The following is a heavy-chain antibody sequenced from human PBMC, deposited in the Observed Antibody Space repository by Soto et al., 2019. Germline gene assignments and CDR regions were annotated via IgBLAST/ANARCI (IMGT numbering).Heavy chain of an antibody. CDR1: GVSIVRSTW. D-gene: IGHD3-10*01. J-gene: IGHJ5*02. CDR2: VYHGGSP. CDR3: AGGAGSVSYAA. Sequence: QVQLQESGPGMVKPSGTLSLTCTVSGVSIVRSTWWSWVRQPPGKGLEWIGEVYHGGSPNSNPSLMSRLTISADKPNTRSPLKLTSPTAADTVVYYCAGGAGSVSYAAWGQGILVTVSS. V-gene: IGHV4-4*02.